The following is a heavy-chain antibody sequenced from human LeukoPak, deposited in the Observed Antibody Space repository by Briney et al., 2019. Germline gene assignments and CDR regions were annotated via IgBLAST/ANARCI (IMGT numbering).Heavy chain of an antibody. Sequence: ASVKVSCKASGSGFTGYHIHWVRQAPGQGLEWMAWMNTNDGGIRYAQRVQGRVTVTRDTSISTAYMELSGLKSDDTARYYCVGEAAGGFDRWGQGTPVTVSS. CDR2: MNTNDGGI. CDR3: VGEAAGGFDR. J-gene: IGHJ5*02. CDR1: GSGFTGYH. V-gene: IGHV1-2*02. D-gene: IGHD6-25*01.